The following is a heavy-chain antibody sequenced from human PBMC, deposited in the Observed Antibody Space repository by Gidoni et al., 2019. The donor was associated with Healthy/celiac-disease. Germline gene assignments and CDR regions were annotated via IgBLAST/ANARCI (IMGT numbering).Heavy chain of an antibody. J-gene: IGHJ6*03. CDR3: ARVLELPDYYYYMDV. CDR2: ST. D-gene: IGHD1-26*01. Sequence: STNYNPSLKSRVTISVDTSKNQFSLKLSSVTAADTAVYYCARVLELPDYYYYMDVWGKGTTVTVSS. V-gene: IGHV4-59*01.